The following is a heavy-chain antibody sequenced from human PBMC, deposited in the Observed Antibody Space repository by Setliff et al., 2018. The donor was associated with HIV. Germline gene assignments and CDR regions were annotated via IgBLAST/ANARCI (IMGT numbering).Heavy chain of an antibody. CDR1: GYSFTSYW. CDR3: ARDPRSGYDSDTAMVTVYYYYMDV. V-gene: IGHV5-51*01. D-gene: IGHD5-18*01. J-gene: IGHJ6*03. CDR2: IYPGDSHV. Sequence: GESLKISCKGSGYSFTSYWIGWVRQMPGKGLEWMGIIYPGDSHVRYSPSFQGQVTISADTSISTAYLQWSSLKASDTAMYYCARDPRSGYDSDTAMVTVYYYYMDVWGKGTTVTVSS.